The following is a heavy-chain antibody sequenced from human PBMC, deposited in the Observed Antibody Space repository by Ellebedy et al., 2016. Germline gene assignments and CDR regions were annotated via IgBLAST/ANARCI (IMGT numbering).Heavy chain of an antibody. CDR2: ISGSGGST. Sequence: GESLKISCAASGFTFSSYAMSWVRQAPGKGLEWVSAISGSGGSTYYADSVKGRFTISRDNSKNTLYLQMNSLRAEDTAVYYCAKEVGVVPAYYYYMDVWGKGTTVTVSS. D-gene: IGHD2-2*01. CDR3: AKEVGVVPAYYYYMDV. CDR1: GFTFSSYA. J-gene: IGHJ6*03. V-gene: IGHV3-23*01.